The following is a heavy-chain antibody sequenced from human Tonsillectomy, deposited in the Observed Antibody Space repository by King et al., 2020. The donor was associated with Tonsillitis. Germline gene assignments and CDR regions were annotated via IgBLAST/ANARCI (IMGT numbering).Heavy chain of an antibody. V-gene: IGHV1-2*02. D-gene: IGHD3-16*01. CDR1: GYTFTGYY. J-gene: IGHJ5*02. CDR2: INPNSGGT. Sequence: VQLVQSGAEVKKPGASVIVSCKTSGYTFTGYYMHWVRQAPGQGLEWMGWINPNSGGTNYAQKFLGRVTVTRDTSVSTAYMELSRLRSDDTAVYYCARSLGGAGGGNWFDPWGQGTLVTVSS. CDR3: ARSLGGAGGGNWFDP.